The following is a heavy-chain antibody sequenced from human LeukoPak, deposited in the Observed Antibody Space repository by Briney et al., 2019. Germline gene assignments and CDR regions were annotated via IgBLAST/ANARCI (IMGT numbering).Heavy chain of an antibody. D-gene: IGHD3-10*01. Sequence: ASVKVSCKASGYTFTSYDVNWVRQATGQRPEWRVWMSPNSGDTGYAQKFQDRVTMTRNTSISTAYMELSSLRSADTAVYYCARPFYGSGSYCMDVWGQGTTVTVSS. J-gene: IGHJ6*02. CDR1: GYTFTSYD. CDR2: MSPNSGDT. CDR3: ARPFYGSGSYCMDV. V-gene: IGHV1-8*01.